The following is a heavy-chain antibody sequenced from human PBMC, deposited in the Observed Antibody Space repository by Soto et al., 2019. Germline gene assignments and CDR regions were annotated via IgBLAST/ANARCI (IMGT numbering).Heavy chain of an antibody. Sequence: GGSLRLSCAASGFTFSDHYMDWVRQAPGKGLVWVSRIKGGGSETNYADSVKGRFTISRDNAKNTLYLQLNSLRAEDTAVYYCLRGNSGYGQFDYWGQGTRVTVSS. D-gene: IGHD5-12*01. J-gene: IGHJ4*02. CDR2: IKGGGSET. V-gene: IGHV3-74*01. CDR3: LRGNSGYGQFDY. CDR1: GFTFSDHY.